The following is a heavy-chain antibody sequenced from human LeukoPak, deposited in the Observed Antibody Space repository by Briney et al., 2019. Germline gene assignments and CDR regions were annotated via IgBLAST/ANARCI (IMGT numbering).Heavy chain of an antibody. D-gene: IGHD1-26*01. Sequence: SETLSLTCAVYGGSFSGYYWSWIRQPPGKGLEWIGEINHSGSTNYNPSLKSRVTISVDTSKNQFSLKLSSVTAADTAVYYCARGPKIVGAAFDIWGQGTMVTVSS. CDR3: ARGPKIVGAAFDI. J-gene: IGHJ3*02. V-gene: IGHV4-34*01. CDR1: GGSFSGYY. CDR2: INHSGST.